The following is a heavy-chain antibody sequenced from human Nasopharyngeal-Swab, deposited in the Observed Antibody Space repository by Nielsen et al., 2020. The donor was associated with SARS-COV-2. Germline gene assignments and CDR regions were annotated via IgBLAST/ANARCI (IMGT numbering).Heavy chain of an antibody. J-gene: IGHJ6*02. CDR2: IGTAGDP. CDR1: GFSFSNYD. CDR3: ARGNVARDYYYGMDV. V-gene: IGHV3-13*04. Sequence: GESLKISCAASGFSFSNYDMHWVRQVTGKGLEWVSTIGTAGDPYYPGSVKGRFTISRDNAKNSLYLQMNSLRAEDTAVYYCARGNVARDYYYGMDVWGQGTTVTVSS.